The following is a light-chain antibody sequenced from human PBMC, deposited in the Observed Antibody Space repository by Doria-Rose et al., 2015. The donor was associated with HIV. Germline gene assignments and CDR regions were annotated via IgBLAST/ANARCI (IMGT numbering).Light chain of an antibody. CDR3: QSYDSSLSGYV. V-gene: IGLV1-40*01. Sequence: QTVVTQEPSVSEAPGQRVTISCTGSSSNIGAGYDVHWYQQLPGTAPKLLIYGNINRPSGFPDRISGSKSGTSASLAITGLQAEDEADYYCQSYDSSLSGYVFGTGTKVTVL. CDR2: GNI. CDR1: SSNIGAGYD. J-gene: IGLJ1*01.